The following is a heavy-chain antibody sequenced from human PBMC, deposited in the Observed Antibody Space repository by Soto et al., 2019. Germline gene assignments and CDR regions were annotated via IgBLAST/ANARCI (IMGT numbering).Heavy chain of an antibody. D-gene: IGHD3-22*01. CDR2: IYNGGST. Sequence: SETLSLTCTVSGDSVSSVGFHWAWLRRPPGKGLEWIGYIYNGGSTYYNPSLKSRVTISVDTSKNQFSLKLSSVTAADTAVYYCATASYYYDSSGYLAGQIDYWGQGTLVTVSS. V-gene: IGHV4-31*03. CDR1: GDSVSSVGFH. CDR3: ATASYYYDSSGYLAGQIDY. J-gene: IGHJ4*02.